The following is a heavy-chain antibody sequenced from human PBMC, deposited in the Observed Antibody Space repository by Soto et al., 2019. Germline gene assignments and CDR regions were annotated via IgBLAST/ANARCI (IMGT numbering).Heavy chain of an antibody. CDR1: GGSMSRGGQS. CDR3: ARAPPGHYPRWDV. J-gene: IGHJ6*02. Sequence: QVVLQESGPGLVKPSQTLSLTCAVSGGSMSRGGQSWSWIRQPPGKGLEWLGFIYYTGSTYYNPSLNSRVTLSVDRAKKQFSLNLTSVTAADTAMYFCARAPPGHYPRWDVWGQGTTVTVSS. CDR2: IYYTGST. D-gene: IGHD3-10*01. V-gene: IGHV4-30-2*01.